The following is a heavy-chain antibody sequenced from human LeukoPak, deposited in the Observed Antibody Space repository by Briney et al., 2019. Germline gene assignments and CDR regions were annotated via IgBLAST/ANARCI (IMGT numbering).Heavy chain of an antibody. CDR2: IWYDGTNK. D-gene: IGHD2-15*01. CDR3: ARDLGSTGDYYFYGMDV. J-gene: IGHJ6*02. Sequence: PGGSLRLSCEASGITFNKYRIHWVRQAPGKGLEWVAVIWYDGTNKYYADSVKGRFTISRDNSKNTLSLQMNSLGAEDTAVYYCARDLGSTGDYYFYGMDVWGQGTTVTVSS. CDR1: GITFNKYR. V-gene: IGHV3-33*08.